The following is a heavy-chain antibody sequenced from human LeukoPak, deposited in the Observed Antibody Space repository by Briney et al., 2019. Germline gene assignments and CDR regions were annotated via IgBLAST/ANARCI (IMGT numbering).Heavy chain of an antibody. J-gene: IGHJ4*02. CDR3: AKVTTRLALYGDYQIDY. V-gene: IGHV3-23*01. CDR2: ISDSGGST. CDR1: GFTFSSYA. Sequence: QSGGSLRLSCAASGFTFSSYAMSWVRQAPGKGLEWVSAISDSGGSTYYADSVKGRFTISRDNSKNTLYLQMNSLRAEDTAVYYCAKVTTRLALYGDYQIDYWGLGTLVTVSS. D-gene: IGHD4-17*01.